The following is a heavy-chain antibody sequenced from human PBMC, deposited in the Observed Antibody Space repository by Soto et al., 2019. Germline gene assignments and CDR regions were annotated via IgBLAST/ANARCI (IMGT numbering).Heavy chain of an antibody. V-gene: IGHV3-9*01. D-gene: IGHD1-26*01. Sequence: EVQLVESGGGLVQPGRSLRLSCEASGFSFDKSGMHWVREIPGKGLEWVSGISYNSVVINYVDSVKGRFTIFRDNAKHSLYLQMNRLRPDETALYYCPKRVSGFEIVGEGTMVTFAS. J-gene: IGHJ3*02. CDR2: ISYNSVVI. CDR3: PKRVSGFEI. CDR1: GFSFDKSG.